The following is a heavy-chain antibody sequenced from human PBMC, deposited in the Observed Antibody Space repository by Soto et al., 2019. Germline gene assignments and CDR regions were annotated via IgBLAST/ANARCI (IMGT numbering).Heavy chain of an antibody. CDR2: TSYDGSDK. D-gene: IGHD3-16*01. J-gene: IGHJ1*01. Sequence: QVQLVESGGGVVQPGTSLRVSCVGSGVTFRSYVIHWVRQAPGKGLEGVALTSYDGSDKYYDDSVRGRFTISRDNSRNTVDLKMDSLRLEDTALYYCARWGTTGGLDVWGQGTLVSVSS. CDR1: GVTFRSYV. CDR3: ARWGTTGGLDV. V-gene: IGHV3-30*19.